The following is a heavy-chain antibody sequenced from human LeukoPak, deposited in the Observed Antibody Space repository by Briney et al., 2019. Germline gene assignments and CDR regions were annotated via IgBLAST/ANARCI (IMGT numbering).Heavy chain of an antibody. CDR3: ARDRFSGWYPGDY. D-gene: IGHD6-19*01. J-gene: IGHJ4*02. CDR1: GFTFSSYA. V-gene: IGHV3-30*04. Sequence: PGRSLRLSCAASGFTFSSYAMHWVRQAPGKGLEWVAVISYDGSNKYYADSVKGRFTISRDNSKNTLYLQMNSLRAEDTAVYYCARDRFSGWYPGDYWGQGTLVTVSS. CDR2: ISYDGSNK.